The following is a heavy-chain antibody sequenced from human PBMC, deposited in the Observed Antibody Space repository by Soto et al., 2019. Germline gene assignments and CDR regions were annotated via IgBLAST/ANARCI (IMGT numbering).Heavy chain of an antibody. CDR2: IIPIFGTA. CDR1: GGTFSSYA. D-gene: IGHD4-17*01. V-gene: IGHV1-69*01. Sequence: QVQLVQSGAEVKKPGSSVKVSCKASGGTFSSYAISWVRQAPGQGLEWMGGIIPIFGTANYAQKFQGRVTITGDESTGTADRELSSLRSEDTGVYYCARDTPTTVTTTGGHFDYWGQGTLVTVSS. J-gene: IGHJ4*02. CDR3: ARDTPTTVTTTGGHFDY.